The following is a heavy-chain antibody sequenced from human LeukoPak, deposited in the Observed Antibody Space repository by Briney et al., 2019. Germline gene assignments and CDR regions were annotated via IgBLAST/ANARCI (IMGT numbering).Heavy chain of an antibody. CDR1: GYTLTELS. CDR3: ATAVGAAGNNWFDP. CDR2: FDPEDGET. D-gene: IGHD6-13*01. V-gene: IGHV1-24*01. J-gene: IGHJ5*02. Sequence: GASVKVSCKVSGYTLTELSMHWVRQAPGKGLEWMGGFDPEDGETIYTQKFQGRVTMTEDTSTDTAYMELSSLRSEDTAVYYCATAVGAAGNNWFDPWGQGTLVTVSS.